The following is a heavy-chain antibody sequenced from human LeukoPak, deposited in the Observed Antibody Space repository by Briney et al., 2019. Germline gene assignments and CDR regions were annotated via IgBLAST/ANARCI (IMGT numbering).Heavy chain of an antibody. V-gene: IGHV1-24*01. J-gene: IGHJ3*02. Sequence: ASVKVSCKVSGYTLTELSMYWVRQAPGKGLEWMGGSNPEDGETIYAQKFQGRVTIVADKSSNTAYMELSSLRSEDTAVYYCARSSTTGGAFDIWGQGTMVTVSS. CDR1: GYTLTELS. CDR3: ARSSTTGGAFDI. CDR2: SNPEDGET. D-gene: IGHD4-17*01.